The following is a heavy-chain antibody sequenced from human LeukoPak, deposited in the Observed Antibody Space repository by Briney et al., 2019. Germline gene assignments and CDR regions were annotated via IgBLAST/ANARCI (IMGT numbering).Heavy chain of an antibody. CDR3: ARGGSSGYQFDY. CDR2: IYYSGST. D-gene: IGHD3-22*01. CDR1: GGSISSYY. V-gene: IGHV4-59*01. J-gene: IGHJ4*02. Sequence: PSETLSLTCTVSGGSISSYYWSWIRQPTGKGLEWIGYIYYSGSTNYNPSLKSRVTISVDTSKNQFSLKLSSVTAADTAVYYCARGGSSGYQFDYWGQGTLVTVSS.